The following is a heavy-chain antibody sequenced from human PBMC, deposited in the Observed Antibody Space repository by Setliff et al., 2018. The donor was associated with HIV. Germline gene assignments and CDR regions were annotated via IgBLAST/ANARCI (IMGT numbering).Heavy chain of an antibody. CDR2: IRSKVYGATT. CDR1: GFTFGDYA. V-gene: IGHV3-49*04. Sequence: PGGSLRLSCTAAGFTFGDYAMSWVRQAPGKGLEWVGFIRSKVYGATTEYAASVRGRFTISRDDSKSIAYLQMNSLKTEDTAVYYCARTFWYFDLWGRGTLVTVSS. J-gene: IGHJ2*01. CDR3: ARTFWYFDL.